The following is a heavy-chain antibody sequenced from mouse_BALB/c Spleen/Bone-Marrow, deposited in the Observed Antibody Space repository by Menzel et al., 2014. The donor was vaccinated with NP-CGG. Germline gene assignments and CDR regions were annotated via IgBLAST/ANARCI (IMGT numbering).Heavy chain of an antibody. Sequence: EVKLMESGAELVKPGASVKLSCTASGFNIKDTYIHWVKQRPEQGLEWIGRIDPANGNTKYDPKFQGKATITADTSSNTAYLQLSSLTSEDTAVYYCAEITTAAYYVMDYWGQGISVTVSS. V-gene: IGHV14-3*02. D-gene: IGHD1-2*01. CDR1: GFNIKDTY. CDR3: AEITTAAYYVMDY. J-gene: IGHJ4*01. CDR2: IDPANGNT.